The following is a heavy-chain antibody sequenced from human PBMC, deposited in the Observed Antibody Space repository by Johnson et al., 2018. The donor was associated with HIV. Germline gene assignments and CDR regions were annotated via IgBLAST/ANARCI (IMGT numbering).Heavy chain of an antibody. D-gene: IGHD3-9*01. J-gene: IGHJ3*02. CDR3: ARGKTGYDAFDI. Sequence: YISSSGSTIYYADSVKGRFTISRDNSKNTLYLQMNSLRAEDTAVYYCARGKTGYDAFDIWGQGTMVTVSS. V-gene: IGHV3-11*01. CDR2: ISSSGSTI.